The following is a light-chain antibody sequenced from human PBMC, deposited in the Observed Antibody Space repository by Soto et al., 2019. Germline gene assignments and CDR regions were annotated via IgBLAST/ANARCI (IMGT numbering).Light chain of an antibody. J-gene: IGLJ1*01. CDR3: SSYTSSSTYV. CDR1: SSDVGGYNY. Sequence: QSALTQPASVSGSPGQSITISCTGTSSDVGGYNYVSWYQHHPGKAPKLMIYEVTNRPSGISNRFSGSKSGNTASLTISGLQAGDEADYYCSSYTSSSTYVFGTGTKVTVL. V-gene: IGLV2-14*01. CDR2: EVT.